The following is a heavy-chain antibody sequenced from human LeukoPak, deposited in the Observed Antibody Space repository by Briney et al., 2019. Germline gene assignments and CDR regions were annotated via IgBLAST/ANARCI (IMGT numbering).Heavy chain of an antibody. CDR2: ISYDGSNK. V-gene: IGHV3-30-3*01. Sequence: PGGSLRLSCAASGFTFSSYAMHWVRQAPGKGLEWVAVISYDGSNKYYADSVKGRFTISRDDSKNTVYLQMNSLRAEDTAVYYCAKESPYYSGRDYYFDYWGPGTLVTVSS. CDR3: AKESPYYSGRDYYFDY. D-gene: IGHD3-10*01. CDR1: GFTFSSYA. J-gene: IGHJ4*02.